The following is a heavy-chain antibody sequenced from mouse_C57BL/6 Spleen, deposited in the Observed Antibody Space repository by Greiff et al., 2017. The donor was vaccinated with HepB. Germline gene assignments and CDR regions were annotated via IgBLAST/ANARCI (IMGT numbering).Heavy chain of an antibody. Sequence: QVQLQQPGAELVRPGSSVKLSCKASGYTFTSYWMDWVKQRPGQGLEWIGNIYPSDSETHYNQKFKDKATLTVDKSSSTAYMQLSSLTSEDSAVYYCARRYYEYAMDYRGQGTSPTVSS. D-gene: IGHD2-4*01. CDR3: ARRYYEYAMDY. CDR1: GYTFTSYW. V-gene: IGHV1-61*01. J-gene: IGHJ4*01. CDR2: IYPSDSET.